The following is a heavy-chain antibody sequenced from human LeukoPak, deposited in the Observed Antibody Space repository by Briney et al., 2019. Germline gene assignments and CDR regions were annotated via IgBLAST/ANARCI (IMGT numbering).Heavy chain of an antibody. CDR1: GFTFSSYA. CDR3: ASSKYYYDSSGYLDY. CDR2: ISYDGSNK. Sequence: GGSLRLSCAASGFTFSSYAMHWVRQAPGKGLEWVAAISYDGSNKYYADSVKGRFTISRDNSKSTLYLQMNSLKTEDTAVYYCASSKYYYDSSGYLDYWGQGTLVTVSS. J-gene: IGHJ4*02. V-gene: IGHV3-30-3*01. D-gene: IGHD3-22*01.